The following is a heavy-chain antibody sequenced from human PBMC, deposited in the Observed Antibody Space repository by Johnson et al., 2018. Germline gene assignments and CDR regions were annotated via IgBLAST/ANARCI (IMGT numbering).Heavy chain of an antibody. CDR1: GGSISSSGYH. CDR2: MLYTGST. J-gene: IGHJ1*01. D-gene: IGHD4-17*01. CDR3: ASYRGAYAEYFQH. Sequence: QVQLQESGPGLVKPSQTLSLTCTVSGGSISSSGYHWSWIRQSPGKGLEWIGYMLYTGSTYYNPSLRSRVTISGDTSKNQFSLKLTSVTATDTATYFCASYRGAYAEYFQHWGQGTLVTVSS. V-gene: IGHV4-30-4*01.